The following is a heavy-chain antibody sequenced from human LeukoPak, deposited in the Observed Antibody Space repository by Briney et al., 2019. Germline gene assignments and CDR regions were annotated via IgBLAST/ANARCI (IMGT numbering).Heavy chain of an antibody. CDR2: IYSGGNT. V-gene: IGHV3-53*01. D-gene: IGHD1-26*01. CDR3: AREASGTYDSYFDY. CDR1: GFTVSSNY. J-gene: IGHJ4*02. Sequence: GGSLRLSCAASGFTVSSNYMSWVRQAPGKGLEWVSVIYSGGNTYYADSVKGRFTISRDNSKNTLYLQMNSLRAEDTAVYYYAREASGTYDSYFDYWGQGTLVTVSS.